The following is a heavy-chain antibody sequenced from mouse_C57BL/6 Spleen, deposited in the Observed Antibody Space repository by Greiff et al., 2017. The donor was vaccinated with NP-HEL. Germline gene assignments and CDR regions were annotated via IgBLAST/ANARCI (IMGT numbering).Heavy chain of an antibody. D-gene: IGHD1-1*02. J-gene: IGHJ4*01. CDR1: GFTFSDYG. CDR3: GRGGYAMDY. V-gene: IGHV5-17*01. CDR2: ISSGSSTI. Sequence: EVKVEESGGGLVKPGGSLKLSCAASGFTFSDYGMHWVRQAPEKGLEWVAYISSGSSTIYYADTVKGRFTISRDNAKNTLLLQMTSLRSEDTAMYYCGRGGYAMDYWGQGTSVTVSS.